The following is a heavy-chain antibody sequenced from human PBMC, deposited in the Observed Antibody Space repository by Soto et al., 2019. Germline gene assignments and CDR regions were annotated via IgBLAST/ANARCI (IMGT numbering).Heavy chain of an antibody. J-gene: IGHJ4*02. CDR2: ISRYGDFT. D-gene: IGHD3-22*01. Sequence: VQLLESGGDLIQPGGSLRLSCAASGFTFNIYAMTWVRQAPGKGLEWVSAISRYGDFTYYADSVEGRFTISRDNSKNTLYLQTNSLRAEDTAVYYCAKDRYLDHDSRGYLFDNWGQGTLVTVSS. CDR1: GFTFNIYA. CDR3: AKDRYLDHDSRGYLFDN. V-gene: IGHV3-23*01.